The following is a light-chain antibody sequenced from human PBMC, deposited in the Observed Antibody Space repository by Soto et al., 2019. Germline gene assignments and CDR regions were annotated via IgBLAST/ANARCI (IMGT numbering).Light chain of an antibody. J-gene: IGLJ2*01. CDR2: EVS. CDR3: CSYTASTNVV. Sequence: QSALTQPASVSGSPGQSITISCTGTSSDVGRYNYVSWFQQHPGKAPKLMIFEVSTRPSGVSNRFSGSKSGNTASLTVSGLQTVDEADYYCCSYTASTNVVFGGGTKLTFL. V-gene: IGLV2-14*01. CDR1: SSDVGRYNY.